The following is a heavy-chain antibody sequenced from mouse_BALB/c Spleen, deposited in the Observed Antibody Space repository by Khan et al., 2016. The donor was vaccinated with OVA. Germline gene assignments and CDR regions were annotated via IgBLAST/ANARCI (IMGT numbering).Heavy chain of an antibody. V-gene: IGHV1-69*02. J-gene: IGHJ3*01. CDR1: GYTFTNYW. D-gene: IGHD1-1*02. Sequence: QVQLQQPGAELVRPGTSVKLSCKASGYTFTNYWINWVKQRPGQGLEWIGNIYPSDSYTNYNQNFKDKATLTVDKSSSTAYMQLSSPTSEDSAVYYCSREVGTIAYWGHGTLVTVSA. CDR3: SREVGTIAY. CDR2: IYPSDSYT.